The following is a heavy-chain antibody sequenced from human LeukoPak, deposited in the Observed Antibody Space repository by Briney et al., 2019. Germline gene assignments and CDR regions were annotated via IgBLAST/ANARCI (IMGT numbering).Heavy chain of an antibody. V-gene: IGHV4-59*12. CDR3: ARGFRWNIVVVPAAMASALYFDY. CDR2: IYYSGST. J-gene: IGHJ4*02. Sequence: SETLSLTCTVSGGSISSYYWSWIRQPPGKGLEWIGYIYYSGSTYYNPSLKSRVTISVDTSKNQVSLKLSSVTAADTAVYYCARGFRWNIVVVPAAMASALYFDYWGQGTLVTVSS. D-gene: IGHD2-2*01. CDR1: GGSISSYY.